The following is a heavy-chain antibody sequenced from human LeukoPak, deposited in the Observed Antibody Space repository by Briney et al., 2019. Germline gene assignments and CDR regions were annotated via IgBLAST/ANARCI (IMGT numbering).Heavy chain of an antibody. J-gene: IGHJ4*02. D-gene: IGHD1-26*01. CDR2: ISSSSSTI. Sequence: GGSLRLSCAGAGFTVSSNYMNWVRQAPGKGLEWVSYISSSSSTIYYADSVEGRFTISRDNAKNSLYLQMNSLRAEDTAVYYCAREGGSYYGLAFFDYWGQGTLVTVSS. V-gene: IGHV3-48*04. CDR3: AREGGSYYGLAFFDY. CDR1: GFTVSSNY.